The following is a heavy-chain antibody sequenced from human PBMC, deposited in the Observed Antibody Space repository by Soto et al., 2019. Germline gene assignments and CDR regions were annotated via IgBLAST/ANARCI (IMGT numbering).Heavy chain of an antibody. CDR2: ISANNGNT. V-gene: IGHV1-18*01. D-gene: IGHD3-16*01. J-gene: IGHJ6*02. CDR3: ASDNRGSNHSYHSNSGMDV. Sequence: QVQLVQSGAEVKKPGASVKVSCKASGYTFTSYGISWVRQAPGKGLEWMGWISANNGNTNYAQKLQGRVTMTTDTTTSTASMELRSLRSDDTAVDYCASDNRGSNHSYHSNSGMDVWGQRTTVTDSS. CDR1: GYTFTSYG.